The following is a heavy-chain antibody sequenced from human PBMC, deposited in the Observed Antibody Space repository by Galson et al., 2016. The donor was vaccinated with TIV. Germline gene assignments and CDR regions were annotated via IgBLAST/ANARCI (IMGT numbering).Heavy chain of an antibody. CDR2: TYWDDDK. CDR1: GFSLSTSGVG. Sequence: PALVKPTQTLTLTCTFSGFSLSTSGVGVGWIRQPPGKALEWLALTYWDDDKRYSPSLKSRLTITKDTSKNQVVLTMTNMDPVDTATYYCAHRRETYYYDRSGYYGNNWFDPWGQGTLVTVSS. CDR3: AHRRETYYYDRSGYYGNNWFDP. V-gene: IGHV2-5*02. J-gene: IGHJ5*02. D-gene: IGHD3-22*01.